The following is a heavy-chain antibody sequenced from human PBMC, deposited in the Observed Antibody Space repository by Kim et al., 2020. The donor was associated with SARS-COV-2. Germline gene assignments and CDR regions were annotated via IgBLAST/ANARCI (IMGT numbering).Heavy chain of an antibody. V-gene: IGHV4-4*02. Sequence: LKSRVTISVDKSKNQFSLKLSSVTAADTAVYYCAGSRTTMVKGVIKEVDYWGQGTLVTVSS. J-gene: IGHJ4*02. CDR3: AGSRTTMVKGVIKEVDY. D-gene: IGHD3-10*01.